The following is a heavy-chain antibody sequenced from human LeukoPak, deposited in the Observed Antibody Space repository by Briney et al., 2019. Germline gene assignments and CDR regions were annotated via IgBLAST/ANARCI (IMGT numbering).Heavy chain of an antibody. D-gene: IGHD3-10*01. V-gene: IGHV1-2*02. Sequence: ASVKVSCKASGYTFTGYYMHWVRQAPGQGLEWMGWINPNSGGTNYAQKFQGRVTMTRDTSISTAYMELNRLTSDDTAVYYCARLDSYYGSRYNWFDPWGQGTLVTVSS. J-gene: IGHJ5*02. CDR3: ARLDSYYGSRYNWFDP. CDR1: GYTFTGYY. CDR2: INPNSGGT.